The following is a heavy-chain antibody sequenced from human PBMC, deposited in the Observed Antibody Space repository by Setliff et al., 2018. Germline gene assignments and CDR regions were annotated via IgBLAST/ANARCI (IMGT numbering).Heavy chain of an antibody. J-gene: IGHJ4*03. Sequence: ETLSLTCKVSGDSMNSGVYYWAWIRQPPGKGLEWIGRIYSGGTTYYNSSLKSRVTISVDTSKSQFSLRLNSVTAADTAVYYCARTGTYRYFDYWGPETLLVTVSS. CDR2: IYSGGTT. V-gene: IGHV4-39*01. D-gene: IGHD1-1*01. CDR1: GDSMNSGVYY. CDR3: ARTGTYRYFDY.